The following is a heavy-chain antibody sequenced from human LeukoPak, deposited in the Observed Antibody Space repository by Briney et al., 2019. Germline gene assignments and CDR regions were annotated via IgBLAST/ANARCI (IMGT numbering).Heavy chain of an antibody. J-gene: IGHJ5*02. Sequence: PRGSLRLSCAASGFTLSSYTMNWVRQAPGKGLEWISYINENSGLIYYADSVKGRFTISRDNAKNSLYLQMNSLRAEDTAVYYCARGMSSGSRYGFDPWGQGNLVTVSS. D-gene: IGHD6-19*01. CDR3: ARGMSSGSRYGFDP. CDR2: INENSGLI. V-gene: IGHV3-48*01. CDR1: GFTLSSYT.